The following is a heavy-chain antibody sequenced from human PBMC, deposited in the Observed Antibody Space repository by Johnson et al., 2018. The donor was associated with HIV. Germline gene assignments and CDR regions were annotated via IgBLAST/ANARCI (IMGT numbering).Heavy chain of an antibody. J-gene: IGHJ3*02. CDR3: ARELGSGWGETADAFDI. V-gene: IGHV3-9*01. D-gene: IGHD6-19*01. CDR1: GFTFDDYA. CDR2: ISGNSGSI. Sequence: VQLVESGGGLVQPGRSLRLSCAASGFTFDDYAMHWVRQAPGKGLEWVSGISGNSGSIGYADSVKGRFTISRDNAKNSLYLQMNSLRAVDTAVYYCARELGSGWGETADAFDIWGQGTMVTVSS.